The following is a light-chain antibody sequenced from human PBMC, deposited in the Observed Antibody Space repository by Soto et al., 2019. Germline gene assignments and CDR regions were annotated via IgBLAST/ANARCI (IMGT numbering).Light chain of an antibody. CDR3: TSHAGSNNYV. V-gene: IGLV2-8*01. Sequence: QSVLTQPPSASGSPGQSVSISCTGTSSDVGGYNYVSWYQQHPGKAPKLIISEVSTRPSGVPDRFSGSKCGNTASLTVSGLQAEDEADYVFTSHAGSNNYVFGTGTKLTVL. J-gene: IGLJ1*01. CDR1: SSDVGGYNY. CDR2: EVS.